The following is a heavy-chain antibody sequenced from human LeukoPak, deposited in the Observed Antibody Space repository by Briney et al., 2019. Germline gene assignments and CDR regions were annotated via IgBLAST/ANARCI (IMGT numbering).Heavy chain of an antibody. CDR3: ATSYSLAATPPWFDP. CDR2: FDSEDGET. CDR1: GYTLTELS. Sequence: ASVKVSCKVSGYTLTELSMHWVRQAPGKGLEWMGGFDSEDGETIYAQKFQGRVTMTEDTSTDTAYRELSSLRSEDTAVYYCATSYSLAATPPWFDPWGQGTLVTVSS. D-gene: IGHD2-15*01. V-gene: IGHV1-24*01. J-gene: IGHJ5*02.